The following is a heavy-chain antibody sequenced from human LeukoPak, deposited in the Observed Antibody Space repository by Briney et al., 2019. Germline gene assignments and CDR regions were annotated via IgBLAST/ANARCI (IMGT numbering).Heavy chain of an antibody. V-gene: IGHV3-72*01. CDR1: GFTLSDQY. J-gene: IGHJ3*02. D-gene: IGHD1-26*01. CDR2: SRNRANSYTT. CDR3: ARWVGAPSHLDAFDI. Sequence: GSLRLSCAASGFTLSDQYIDWVRQAPGKGLEWVGRSRNRANSYTTEYAASVRGRFTISRDDSKNSLYMQMNSLKTEDTAVYYCARWVGAPSHLDAFDIWGQGTMVTVSS.